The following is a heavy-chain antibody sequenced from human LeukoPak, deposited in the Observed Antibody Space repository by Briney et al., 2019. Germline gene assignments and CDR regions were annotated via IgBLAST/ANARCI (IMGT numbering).Heavy chain of an antibody. CDR1: GGAFTNYA. J-gene: IGHJ4*02. Sequence: SVKVSCKASGGAFTNYAVSWVRQAPGQGLEWMGGIIPMFGTTKYAQDFQGRVTITTDESTSTAYMELGSLRSEDTAVFYCASTSMYGDYVAFAFDRWGQGTLVTVSS. CDR2: IIPMFGTT. V-gene: IGHV1-69*05. D-gene: IGHD4-17*01. CDR3: ASTSMYGDYVAFAFDR.